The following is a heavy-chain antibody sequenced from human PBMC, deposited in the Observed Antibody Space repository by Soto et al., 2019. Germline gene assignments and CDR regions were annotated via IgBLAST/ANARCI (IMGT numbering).Heavy chain of an antibody. CDR3: ASNGESYYHYGMDV. CDR1: GGTFSSSA. V-gene: IGHV1-69*12. J-gene: IGHJ6*02. Sequence: QVQLVQSGAEVKKPGSSVKVSCKASGGTFSSSAISWVRQAPGQGLEWMGGIIPIVGTAEYAQKFQGRVTISADESTSTDFMEVSSLRSEDTAVYYCASNGESYYHYGMDVWGQGTTVTVSS. D-gene: IGHD2-8*01. CDR2: IIPIVGTA.